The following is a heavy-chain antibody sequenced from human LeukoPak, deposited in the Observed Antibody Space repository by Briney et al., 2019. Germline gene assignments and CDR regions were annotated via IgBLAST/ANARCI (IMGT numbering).Heavy chain of an antibody. CDR2: IIPIFGTA. J-gene: IGHJ4*02. D-gene: IGHD6-13*01. CDR1: GGTFSSYA. V-gene: IGHV1-69*01. Sequence: ASVKVSCKASGGTFSSYAISWVQQAPGQGLEWMGGIIPIFGTANYAQKFQGRVTITADESTSTAYMELSSLRSEDTAVYYCASLNSSSWYYFDYWGQGTLVTVSS. CDR3: ASLNSSSWYYFDY.